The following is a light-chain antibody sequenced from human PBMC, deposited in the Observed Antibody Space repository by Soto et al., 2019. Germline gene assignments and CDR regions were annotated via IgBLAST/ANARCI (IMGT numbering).Light chain of an antibody. Sequence: DIQMTQSPSTLSASVGDRVTITCRASQSISRWLARYQQKPGKAPKLLIYKASNLESGVPSRFSARGSGTEFTLSISSLQPDDFATYYCQQYSSYWTFGQGTKVDIK. J-gene: IGKJ1*01. CDR3: QQYSSYWT. CDR1: QSISRW. CDR2: KAS. V-gene: IGKV1-5*03.